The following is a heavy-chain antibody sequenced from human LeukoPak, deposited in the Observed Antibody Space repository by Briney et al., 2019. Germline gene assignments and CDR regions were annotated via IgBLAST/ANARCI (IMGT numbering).Heavy chain of an antibody. CDR2: IYYSGST. CDR1: GGSISSYY. V-gene: IGHV4-59*01. J-gene: IGHJ3*02. D-gene: IGHD1-7*01. CDR3: ARDKSDLYNWNYGSFDI. Sequence: PSETLSLTCTVSGGSISSYYWSWIRQPPGKGLEWIGYIYYSGSTNYNPSLKSRVTISVDTSKNQFSLKLSSVTAADTAVYYCARDKSDLYNWNYGSFDIWGQGTMVTVSS.